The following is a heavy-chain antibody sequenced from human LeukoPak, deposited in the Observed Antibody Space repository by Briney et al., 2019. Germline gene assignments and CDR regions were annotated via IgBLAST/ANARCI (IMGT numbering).Heavy chain of an antibody. CDR3: ARDGPVPATADAFDI. D-gene: IGHD2-2*01. CDR1: GYDFSTYW. Sequence: GESLKISCKGSGYDFSTYWIGWVRQMPGQGLERMGVIYPGDSDTRNSPSLQGQVTISADKSISTVYLQWSSLKASDTAMYYCARDGPVPATADAFDIWGQGTMVTVSS. J-gene: IGHJ3*02. V-gene: IGHV5-51*01. CDR2: IYPGDSDT.